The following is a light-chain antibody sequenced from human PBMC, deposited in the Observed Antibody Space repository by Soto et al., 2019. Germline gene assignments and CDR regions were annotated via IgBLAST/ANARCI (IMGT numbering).Light chain of an antibody. CDR3: SSYTSSSTRV. V-gene: IGLV2-14*01. Sequence: QSALTQPASVSGSPGQSITISCTGTSSDVGGYNYVSWYQQHPGKAPKLMIYEVSNRPLGVSNRFSGSKSGNTASLTISGLQAEDAADYYCSSYTSSSTRVFGGGTKLTVL. J-gene: IGLJ3*02. CDR2: EVS. CDR1: SSDVGGYNY.